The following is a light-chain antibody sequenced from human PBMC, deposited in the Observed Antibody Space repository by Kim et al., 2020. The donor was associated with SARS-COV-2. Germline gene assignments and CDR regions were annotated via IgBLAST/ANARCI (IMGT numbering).Light chain of an antibody. CDR2: KAS. V-gene: IGKV1-5*03. J-gene: IGKJ1*01. CDR1: QSISNW. CDR3: QQYDGYFRT. Sequence: DIQMTQSPSTLSASVGDRVTITCRASQSISNWLAWYQQQPGKAPKVLIYKASTLESGVPSRFSGSGSGTEFTLTISSLQPDGFATYYCQQYDGYFRTFGQGTKVDIK.